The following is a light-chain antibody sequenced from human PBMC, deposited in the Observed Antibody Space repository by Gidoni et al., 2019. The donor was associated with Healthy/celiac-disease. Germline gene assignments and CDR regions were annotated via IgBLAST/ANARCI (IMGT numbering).Light chain of an antibody. CDR3: QHSYSTPFT. Sequence: DIQMTQYPSSLSASVGDRVTITCRASQSISSYLNWYQQKPGAAPKLLIYAATSLQSGVPSRFSGSGSGTDFTLTISILQPEYFATYYCQHSYSTPFTFGPGTKVDIK. CDR2: AAT. CDR1: QSISSY. V-gene: IGKV1-39*01. J-gene: IGKJ3*01.